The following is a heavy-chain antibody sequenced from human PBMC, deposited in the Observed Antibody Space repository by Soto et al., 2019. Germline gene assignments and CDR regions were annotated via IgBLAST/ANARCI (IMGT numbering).Heavy chain of an antibody. Sequence: PGGSLRLSCAASGFTFRSYWMQWVRQAPGKGLVWVSWITSDGSSTDYADSVKGRFTISRDNAKNTLYLQMNSLRAEDTAVYYCASGGSSLNFDSWGQGTLVTVSS. CDR3: ASGGSSLNFDS. J-gene: IGHJ4*02. CDR2: ITSDGSST. D-gene: IGHD2-15*01. V-gene: IGHV3-74*01. CDR1: GFTFRSYW.